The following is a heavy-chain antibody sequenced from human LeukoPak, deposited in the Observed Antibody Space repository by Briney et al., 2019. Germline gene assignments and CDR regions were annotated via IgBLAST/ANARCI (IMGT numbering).Heavy chain of an antibody. CDR1: EFTASSNY. J-gene: IGHJ4*02. CDR2: IYSGGST. Sequence: GRSLRLSCAASEFTASSNYMSWVREAPEKGLGRVSVIYSGGSTYYADSVKGRFTISRDNSKSTLYLQMNSLRAEDTAVYYCARDRQHYYDSSGYYTGVYFDYWGQGALVTVSS. D-gene: IGHD3-22*01. V-gene: IGHV3-66*02. CDR3: ARDRQHYYDSSGYYTGVYFDY.